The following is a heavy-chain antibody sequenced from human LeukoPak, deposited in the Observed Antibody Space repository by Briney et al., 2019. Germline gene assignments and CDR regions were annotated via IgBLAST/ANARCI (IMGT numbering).Heavy chain of an antibody. D-gene: IGHD3-22*01. V-gene: IGHV4-4*02. Sequence: SETLSLTCAVSGGSLSSSNWWSWVRQPPGKGLEWIGEIELSGSTNYNPSIKSRVTISVDKSKNRFSLKLSSVTAADTAVYYCASTSEYYYDSSGYHSHDAFDIWGQGTMVSLSS. CDR2: IELSGST. CDR1: GGSLSSSNW. CDR3: ASTSEYYYDSSGYHSHDAFDI. J-gene: IGHJ3*02.